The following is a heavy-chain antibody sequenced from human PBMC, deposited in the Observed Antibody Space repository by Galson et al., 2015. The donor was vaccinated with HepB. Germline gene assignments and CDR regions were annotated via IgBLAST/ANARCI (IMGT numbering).Heavy chain of an antibody. CDR2: ISDNGRRT. Sequence: SLRLSCAASGFTFRTHAMNWIRQAPGKGLEWVAVISDNGRRTDYAASVKGRFTISRDNARNILYLQVNSLRSDDTAVYYCAKSWDTAMDDALDVWGQGTMVTVSS. CDR3: AKSWDTAMDDALDV. J-gene: IGHJ3*01. D-gene: IGHD5-18*01. CDR1: GFTFRTHA. V-gene: IGHV3-30*04.